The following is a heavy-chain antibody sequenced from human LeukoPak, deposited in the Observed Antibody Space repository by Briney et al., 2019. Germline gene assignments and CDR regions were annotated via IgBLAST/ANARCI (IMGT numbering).Heavy chain of an antibody. CDR2: IKQDGSEK. CDR3: ARGPAPLLPPPGFDY. CDR1: GFTFSSYW. V-gene: IGHV3-7*01. D-gene: IGHD2-21*01. Sequence: TGGSLRLSRAASGFTFSSYWMSWVRQAPGKGLEWVANIKQDGSEKYYVDSVKGRFTISRDNAKNSLYLQMNSLRAEDTAVYYCARGPAPLLPPPGFDYWGQGTLVTVSS. J-gene: IGHJ4*02.